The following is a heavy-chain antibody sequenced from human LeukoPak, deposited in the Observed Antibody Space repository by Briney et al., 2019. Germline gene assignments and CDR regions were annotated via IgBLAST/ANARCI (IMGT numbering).Heavy chain of an antibody. J-gene: IGHJ5*02. D-gene: IGHD4-17*01. Sequence: GGSLRLSCAASGFTSSDYYMSWIRQAPGKGLEWVSYISSSGSTIYYADSVKGRFTISRDNAKNSLYLQMNSLRAEDTAVYYCARDRNYGDYVSTWGQGTLVTVSS. CDR1: GFTSSDYY. CDR3: ARDRNYGDYVST. CDR2: ISSSGSTI. V-gene: IGHV3-11*04.